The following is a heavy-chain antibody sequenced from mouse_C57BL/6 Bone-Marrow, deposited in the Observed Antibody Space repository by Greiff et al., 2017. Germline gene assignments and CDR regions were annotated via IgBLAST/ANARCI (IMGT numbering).Heavy chain of an antibody. CDR1: GYTFTEYT. J-gene: IGHJ4*01. Sequence: VKLMESGAELVKPGASVKLSCKASGYTFTEYTIHWVKQRSGQGLEWIGWFYPGSGSIKYNEKFKDKATLTADNSSSTVYMELSRLTSEDSAVYFCARHGIYPYAMDYWGQGTSVTVSS. V-gene: IGHV1-62-2*01. CDR3: ARHGIYPYAMDY. CDR2: FYPGSGSI.